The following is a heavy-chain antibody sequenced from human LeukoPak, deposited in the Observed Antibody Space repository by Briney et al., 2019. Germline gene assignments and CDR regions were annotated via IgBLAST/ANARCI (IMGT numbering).Heavy chain of an antibody. Sequence: GGSLRLSCAASGFTFDDYGMSWVRQAPGKGLEWVSLMYSGGGTSYADSVKGRFTISRDTSKNTLYLQMSSLRAEDTALYYCARYDNGKDYFDYWGQGTLVTVSS. CDR2: MYSGGGT. V-gene: IGHV3-53*01. CDR1: GFTFDDYG. CDR3: ARYDNGKDYFDY. D-gene: IGHD1-1*01. J-gene: IGHJ4*02.